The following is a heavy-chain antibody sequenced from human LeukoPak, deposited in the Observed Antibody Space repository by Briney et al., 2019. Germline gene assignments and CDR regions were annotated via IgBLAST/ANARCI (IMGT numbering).Heavy chain of an antibody. CDR1: GFTVSSNY. CDR2: IYTGGST. V-gene: IGHV3-53*01. D-gene: IGHD6-19*01. Sequence: PGGSLRLSCAASGFTVSSNYMSWVRQAPGKGLEWVSVIYTGGSTYYADSVKGRFTISRDNSKNTLYLQMTSLRAEDTAIYYCARESSSGWDYWGQGTLVTVSS. J-gene: IGHJ4*02. CDR3: ARESSSGWDY.